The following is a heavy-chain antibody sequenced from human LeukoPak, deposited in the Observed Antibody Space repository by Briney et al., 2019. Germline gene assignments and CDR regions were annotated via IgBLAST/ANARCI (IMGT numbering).Heavy chain of an antibody. CDR1: GYTFTGYY. V-gene: IGHV1-2*02. CDR3: ARVSKQQLARFAFDI. CDR2: INPNSGGT. Sequence: ASVKVSCKASGYTFTGYYMHWVRQARGQALEWMGCINPNSGGTNYAQKFQRRLTMTRDTSINTAYMELSRLISDDTAVYYCARVSKQQLARFAFDIWGQGTMVTVSS. D-gene: IGHD6-13*01. J-gene: IGHJ3*02.